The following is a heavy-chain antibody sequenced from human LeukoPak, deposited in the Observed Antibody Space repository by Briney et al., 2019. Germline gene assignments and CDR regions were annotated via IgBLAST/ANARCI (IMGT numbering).Heavy chain of an antibody. CDR3: VTDPPMTGGRWFDP. V-gene: IGHV3-15*01. J-gene: IGHJ5*02. CDR1: GGIFSDSW. D-gene: IGHD3-22*01. CDR2: IKSHVDGGTT. Sequence: GGSLRVSCTVSGGIFSDSWMTWVRQAPAKGPQSVGPIKSHVDGGTTDYAAALKGRFTISRDDSRNTLFLQMNTLKVHDPAVYHCVTDPPMTGGRWFDPWGQGTLVTVSS.